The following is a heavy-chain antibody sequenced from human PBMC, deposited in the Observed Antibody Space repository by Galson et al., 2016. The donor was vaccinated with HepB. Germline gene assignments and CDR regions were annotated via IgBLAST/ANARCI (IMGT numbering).Heavy chain of an antibody. CDR2: ISGSGGST. CDR1: GFTFSSYA. J-gene: IGHJ4*02. D-gene: IGHD2-2*01. V-gene: IGHV3-23*01. Sequence: SLRLSCAAFGFTFSSYAMTWVRQAPGKGLEWVSVISGSGGSTYSADSVKGRFIISRDNFKNTLYLQMNSLRAEDTAVYYCAKDRRPFVATAATGFDYWGQGTLVTVSS. CDR3: AKDRRPFVATAATGFDY.